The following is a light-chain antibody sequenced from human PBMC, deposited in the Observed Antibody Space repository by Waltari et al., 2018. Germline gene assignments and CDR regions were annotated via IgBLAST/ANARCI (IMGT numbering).Light chain of an antibody. Sequence: ELVLTQSQATLSLSPGERATLSCRASQSVSSYLAWYQQKPGQAPRLLIYDASNRATGIPARFSGSGSGTDFTLTITSLEPEDFTVYYCQHRSDWPLTFGGGTKVEIK. V-gene: IGKV3-11*01. CDR3: QHRSDWPLT. CDR1: QSVSSY. J-gene: IGKJ4*01. CDR2: DAS.